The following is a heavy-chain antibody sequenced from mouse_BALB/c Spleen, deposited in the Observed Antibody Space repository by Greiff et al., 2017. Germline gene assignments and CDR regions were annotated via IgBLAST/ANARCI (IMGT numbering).Heavy chain of an antibody. CDR2: IWRGGST. CDR3: AKRAITTEYYAMDY. Sequence: VQLVESGPSLVQPSQSLSITCTVSGFSLTSYGVHWVRQSPGKGLEWLGVIWRGGSTDYNAAFMSRLSITKDNSKSQVFFKMNSLQADDTAIYYCAKRAITTEYYAMDYWGQGTSVTVSS. V-gene: IGHV2-5-1*01. J-gene: IGHJ4*01. D-gene: IGHD1-1*01. CDR1: GFSLTSYG.